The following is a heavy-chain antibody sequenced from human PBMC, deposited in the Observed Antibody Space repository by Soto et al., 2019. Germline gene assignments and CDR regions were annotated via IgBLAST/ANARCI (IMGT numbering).Heavy chain of an antibody. CDR2: IIPFFGTA. J-gene: IGHJ4*02. Sequence: QVQLVQSGAEVKKPGSSVKVSCKASGGTFSSYAISWVRQAPGQGLEWMGGIIPFFGTANYAQKFQARVTITADEPTSTAYMELSSLRSEDTAVYYCARYRYGYSYFDYWGQGTLVTVSS. D-gene: IGHD5-18*01. CDR3: ARYRYGYSYFDY. V-gene: IGHV1-69*12. CDR1: GGTFSSYA.